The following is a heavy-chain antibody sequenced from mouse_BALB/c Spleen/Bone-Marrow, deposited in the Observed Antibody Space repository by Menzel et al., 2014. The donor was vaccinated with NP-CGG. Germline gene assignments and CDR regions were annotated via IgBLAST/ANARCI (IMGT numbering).Heavy chain of an antibody. V-gene: IGHV1-14*01. CDR3: ARGGRYDGAWFAY. J-gene: IGHJ3*01. D-gene: IGHD2-14*01. CDR2: INPYNDGT. Sequence: EVKLQESGSELVKPGASVKMSCKASGYTFTSYVMHWVKQKPGQGLEWIGYINPYNDGTKYNEKFKGKATLTSDKSSSPAYMEPSSLTSEDSAVYYCARGGRYDGAWFAYWGQGDSGHCLC. CDR1: GYTFTSYV.